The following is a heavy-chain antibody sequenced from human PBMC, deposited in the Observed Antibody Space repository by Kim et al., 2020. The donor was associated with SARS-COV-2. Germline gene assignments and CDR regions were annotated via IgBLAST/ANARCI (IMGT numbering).Heavy chain of an antibody. D-gene: IGHD4-17*01. V-gene: IGHV3-30*07. Sequence: KGRFTISRDKSKNTLYLQMNSLRAEDTAVYYCATEDYGDYARYYYYGMDVWGQGTTVTVSS. CDR3: ATEDYGDYARYYYYGMDV. J-gene: IGHJ6*02.